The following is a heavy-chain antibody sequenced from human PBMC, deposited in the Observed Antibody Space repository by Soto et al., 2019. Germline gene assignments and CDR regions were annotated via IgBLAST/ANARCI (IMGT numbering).Heavy chain of an antibody. Sequence: QITLKESGPTLVKPTQTLTLTCTFSGFSLSTSGGGVGWIRQPPGKALEWLALIYWDDDKRYSPSLKSRHTLTKDTSKNQVVLTMTNMDPVDTATYYCAHRRGDDYNAHWFDPWGQGTLVTVSS. CDR2: IYWDDDK. D-gene: IGHD4-4*01. V-gene: IGHV2-5*02. J-gene: IGHJ5*02. CDR1: GFSLSTSGGG. CDR3: AHRRGDDYNAHWFDP.